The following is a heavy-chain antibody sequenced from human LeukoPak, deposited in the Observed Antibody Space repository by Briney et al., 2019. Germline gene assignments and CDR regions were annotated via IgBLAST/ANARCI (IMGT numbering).Heavy chain of an antibody. CDR3: AREWVHCSSTSCYKAYYFDY. V-gene: IGHV1-69*13. Sequence: SVKVSCKASGGTFSSYAISWVRQAPGQGLEWMGGIIPIFGTANYAQKFQGRVTITADESTSTAYMELSGLRSEDTAVYYCAREWVHCSSTSCYKAYYFDYWGQGTLVTVSS. CDR2: IIPIFGTA. CDR1: GGTFSSYA. J-gene: IGHJ4*02. D-gene: IGHD2-2*02.